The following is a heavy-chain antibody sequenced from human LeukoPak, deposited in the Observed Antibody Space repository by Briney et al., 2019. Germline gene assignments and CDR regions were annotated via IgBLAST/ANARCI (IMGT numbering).Heavy chain of an antibody. CDR3: ARDWQAYCGGDCFPSVIDY. CDR1: GGSISSSGYY. V-gene: IGHV4-39*07. CDR2: IYYSRST. J-gene: IGHJ4*02. Sequence: PSETLSLTCTVSGGSISSSGYYWGWIRQPPGKGLEWIGSIYYSRSTYYNPPLKSRVTISVDTSKIQFSLKLSSVTAADTAVYYCARDWQAYCGGDCFPSVIDYWGQGTLVTVSS. D-gene: IGHD2-21*02.